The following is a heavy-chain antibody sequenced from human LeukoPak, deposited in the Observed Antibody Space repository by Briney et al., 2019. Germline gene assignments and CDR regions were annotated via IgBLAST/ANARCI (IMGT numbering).Heavy chain of an antibody. Sequence: ASVKVSCKASGYTFTSYAMNWVRQAPGQGLEWMGWINTNTGNPTYAQGFTGRFVFSLDTSVSTAYLQISSLKAEDTAVYYCARAPWGRGRFPWLLLPYYFDYWGQGTLVTVSS. D-gene: IGHD3-22*01. J-gene: IGHJ4*02. CDR2: INTNTGNP. V-gene: IGHV7-4-1*02. CDR3: ARAPWGRGRFPWLLLPYYFDY. CDR1: GYTFTSYA.